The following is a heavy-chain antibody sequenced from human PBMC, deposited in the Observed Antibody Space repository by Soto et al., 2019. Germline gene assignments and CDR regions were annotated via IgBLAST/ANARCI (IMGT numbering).Heavy chain of an antibody. CDR1: GFKFDSYT. CDR3: AREWATVATGF. V-gene: IGHV3-23*01. Sequence: EVQLLESGGGLVQPGGSLRLSCAASGFKFDSYTMSWVRQAPGKGLEWVSGISSSGGNTYYADSVKGRFTISRDNYYNTLYLQMNSLRADDTALYYCAREWATVATGFWGQGTLVTVSS. D-gene: IGHD4-17*01. CDR2: ISSSGGNT. J-gene: IGHJ4*02.